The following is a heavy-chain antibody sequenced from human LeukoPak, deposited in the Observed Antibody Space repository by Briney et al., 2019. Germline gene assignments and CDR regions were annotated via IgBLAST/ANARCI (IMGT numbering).Heavy chain of an antibody. D-gene: IGHD4-17*01. Sequence: SLRLSCEASGITFSSYGMQWVRQAPGKGLEWVAVISYDGSNKYYADSVKGRFTISRDNSKNTLYLQMNSLSAEGTAVYYCARNDYGDYYFDYWGQGTLVTVSS. CDR3: ARNDYGDYYFDY. V-gene: IGHV3-30*05. CDR2: ISYDGSNK. J-gene: IGHJ4*02. CDR1: GITFSSYG.